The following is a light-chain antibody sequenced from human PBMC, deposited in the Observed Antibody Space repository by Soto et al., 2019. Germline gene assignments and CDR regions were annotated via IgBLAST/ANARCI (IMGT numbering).Light chain of an antibody. CDR2: GVI. J-gene: IGLJ2*01. CDR3: SSYAGSWTFSL. V-gene: IGLV2-14*03. CDR1: STDLGAYNY. Sequence: QSALTQPPSVSGSPGQSISIPCTGTSTDLGAYNYVSWYQQHPGTAPKLVIYGVINRPAGVSDRFTGSKSGNTASLTISGLQAEDEADYFCSSYAGSWTFSLFGGGTKLTVL.